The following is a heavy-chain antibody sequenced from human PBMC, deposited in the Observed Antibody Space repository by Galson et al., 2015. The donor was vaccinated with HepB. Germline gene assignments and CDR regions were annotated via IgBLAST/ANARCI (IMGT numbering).Heavy chain of an antibody. J-gene: IGHJ6*02. Sequence: SLRLSCAASGFTFSSYGMHWVRQAPGKGLEWVAVISYDGSNKYYADSVKGRFTISRDNSKNTLYLQMNSLRAEDTAVYYCAKCEQQLVRRLLGMDVWGQGTTVTVSS. CDR2: ISYDGSNK. CDR3: AKCEQQLVRRLLGMDV. V-gene: IGHV3-30*18. D-gene: IGHD6-13*01. CDR1: GFTFSSYG.